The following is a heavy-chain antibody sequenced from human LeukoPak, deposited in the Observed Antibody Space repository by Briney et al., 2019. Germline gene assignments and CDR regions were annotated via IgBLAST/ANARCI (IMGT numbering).Heavy chain of an antibody. V-gene: IGHV3-74*01. Sequence: GGSLRLSCAASGFTFSSYWMHWVRQAPGKGLVGVSRINSDGRSTNYADSVKGRFTISRDNAKNTLYLQMNSLRAEDTTVYYCARVRWGGLYYFDYWGQGTLVTVSS. CDR1: GFTFSSYW. CDR2: INSDGRST. CDR3: ARVRWGGLYYFDY. D-gene: IGHD3-16*01. J-gene: IGHJ4*02.